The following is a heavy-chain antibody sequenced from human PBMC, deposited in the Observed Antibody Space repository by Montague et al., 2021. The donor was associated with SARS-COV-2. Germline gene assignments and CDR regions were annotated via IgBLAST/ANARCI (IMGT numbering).Heavy chain of an antibody. CDR2: IYTSGST. CDR3: AREVYQLPNTYDYYYGMDV. J-gene: IGHJ6*02. CDR1: GGSISSGSYY. Sequence: TLYLTCTVSGGSISSGSYYWSWIRQPAGKGLEWIGRIYTSGSTNYNPSLKSRVTISVDTSKNQFSLKLSSVTAADTAVYYCAREVYQLPNTYDYYYGMDVWGQGTTVTVSS. V-gene: IGHV4-61*02. D-gene: IGHD2-2*01.